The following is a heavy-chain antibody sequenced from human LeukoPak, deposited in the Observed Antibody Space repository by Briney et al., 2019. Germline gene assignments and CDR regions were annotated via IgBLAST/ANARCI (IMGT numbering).Heavy chain of an antibody. D-gene: IGHD2-15*01. CDR3: ARKSGRAFDI. V-gene: IGHV5-51*01. CDR1: RYSFTSYW. CDR2: IYPGESDT. Sequence: GESLKLSCKGTRYSFTSYWIGWVRQMTGKGLEWMGIIYPGESDTRYSQSFQGQVTISADKSISTAYLQWSSLKASDTAMYYCARKSGRAFDIWGQGTMVTVSS. J-gene: IGHJ3*02.